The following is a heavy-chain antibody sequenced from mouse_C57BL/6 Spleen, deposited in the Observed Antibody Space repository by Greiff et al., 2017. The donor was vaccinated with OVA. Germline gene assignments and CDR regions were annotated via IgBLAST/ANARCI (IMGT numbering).Heavy chain of an antibody. V-gene: IGHV2-2*01. CDR2: IWSGGST. J-gene: IGHJ4*01. CDR3: ARNWGNYDAMDY. CDR1: GFSLTSYG. D-gene: IGHD2-1*01. Sequence: VKLMESGPGLVQPSQSLSITCTVSGFSLTSYGVHWVRQSPGKGLECLGVIWSGGSTDYNAAFISRLSISKDNSKSQVFFKMNSLQADDTAIYYCARNWGNYDAMDYWGQGTSVTVSS.